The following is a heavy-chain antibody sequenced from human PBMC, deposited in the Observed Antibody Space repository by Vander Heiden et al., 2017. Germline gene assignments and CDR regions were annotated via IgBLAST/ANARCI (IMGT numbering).Heavy chain of an antibody. CDR2: ISGSGGST. J-gene: IGHJ4*02. CDR1: GFPFSSYA. V-gene: IGHV3-23*01. D-gene: IGHD3-22*01. CDR3: AKDDPHYYDSSGPFDY. Sequence: EVQLLESGGGLVQPGGSLRLSCAASGFPFSSYAMSWVRQAPGKGLEWVSAISGSGGSTYYADSVKGRFTISRDNSKNTLFLQMNSLRVEDTAVYYCAKDDPHYYDSSGPFDYWGQGTLVTVSS.